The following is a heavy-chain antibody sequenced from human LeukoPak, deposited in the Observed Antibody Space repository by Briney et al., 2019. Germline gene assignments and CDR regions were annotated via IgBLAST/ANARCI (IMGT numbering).Heavy chain of an antibody. Sequence: ASVKVSCKASGYTFTRYYLHWVRQAPGQGLEWVGIINPSGGATNYAQKFQGRVTMTRDTSTSTVYMELSSLRSEDTAVYYCARRYSSVGWGQGTLVTVSS. CDR3: ARRYSSVG. D-gene: IGHD6-19*01. J-gene: IGHJ4*02. CDR1: GYTFTRYY. CDR2: INPSGGAT. V-gene: IGHV1-46*01.